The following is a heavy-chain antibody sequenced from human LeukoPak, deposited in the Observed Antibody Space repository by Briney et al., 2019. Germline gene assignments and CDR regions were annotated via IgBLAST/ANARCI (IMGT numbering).Heavy chain of an antibody. D-gene: IGHD5-24*01. CDR1: GFTFSSHI. CDR3: ARVQRRDGYNHFDY. CDR2: ISSSSSYI. V-gene: IGHV3-21*01. Sequence: GGSLRLSCAASGFTFSSHIMNWVRQAPGKGLEWVSSISSSSSYIYYADSVKGRFTISRDNAKNSLYLQMNSLRAEDTAVYYCARVQRRDGYNHFDYWGQGTLVTVSS. J-gene: IGHJ4*02.